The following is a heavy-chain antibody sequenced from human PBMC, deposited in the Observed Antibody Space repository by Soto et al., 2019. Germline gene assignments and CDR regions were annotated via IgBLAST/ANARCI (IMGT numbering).Heavy chain of an antibody. J-gene: IGHJ4*02. CDR2: IDPSDSQT. V-gene: IGHV5-10-1*01. CDR1: GYSFAGYW. D-gene: IGHD3-22*01. CDR3: ARQIYDSDTGPNFQYYFDS. Sequence: EESLTISCKGSGYSFAGYWITWVLQKPGKGLEWMGRIDPSDSQTYYSPSFRGHVTISATKSITTVFLQWSSLRASDTAMYYCARQIYDSDTGPNFQYYFDSWGQGTPVTVLL.